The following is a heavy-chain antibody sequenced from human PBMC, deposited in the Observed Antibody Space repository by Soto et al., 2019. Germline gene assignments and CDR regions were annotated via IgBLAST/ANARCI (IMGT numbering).Heavy chain of an antibody. V-gene: IGHV3-30*18. Sequence: QVQLVDSGGGVVQPGRSLRLSCAASGFTFSSYGMHWVRQAPGKGLEWVAVISYDGSNKYYADSVKGRFTISRDNYKNPLYLQMNSLRAADTAVYYCAKTAYYYDSSGYHGGWFDPWGQGTLVTVSS. D-gene: IGHD3-22*01. CDR2: ISYDGSNK. J-gene: IGHJ5*02. CDR3: AKTAYYYDSSGYHGGWFDP. CDR1: GFTFSSYG.